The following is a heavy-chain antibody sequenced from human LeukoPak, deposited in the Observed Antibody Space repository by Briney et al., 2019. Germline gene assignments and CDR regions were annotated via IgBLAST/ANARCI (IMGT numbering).Heavy chain of an antibody. J-gene: IGHJ4*02. CDR2: ISGNGGNT. CDR3: AKTLVVSATGY. V-gene: IGHV3-23*01. D-gene: IGHD2-15*01. CDR1: GFTFSTYA. Sequence: GGSLRLSCAASGFTFSTYAMSWVRQAPGKGLEWVSAISGNGGNTYYADSVRGRFTISRDNSKNTLYLQMNSLRAEDTAVYYCAKTLVVSATGYWGQGTQVTVSS.